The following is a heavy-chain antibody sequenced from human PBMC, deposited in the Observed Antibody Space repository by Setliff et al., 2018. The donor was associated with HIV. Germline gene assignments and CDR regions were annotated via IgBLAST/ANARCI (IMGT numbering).Heavy chain of an antibody. CDR2: IYYTGTT. V-gene: IGHV4-31*03. D-gene: IGHD3-3*01. CDR1: GASISSGGYY. J-gene: IGHJ5*02. CDR3: ARQRGGRVTIFGVSGGWFDP. Sequence: PSETLSLTCTVSGASISSGGYYWSWIRQHPVKGLEWIGYIYYTGTTFYNPSLESRLIISLDTPKNQFSLRLTSVTAADTAVYYCARQRGGRVTIFGVSGGWFDPWGQGTLVTVSS.